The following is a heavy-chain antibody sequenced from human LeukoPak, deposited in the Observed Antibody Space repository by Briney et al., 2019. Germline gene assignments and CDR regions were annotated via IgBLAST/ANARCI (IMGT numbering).Heavy chain of an antibody. V-gene: IGHV4-38-2*02. CDR3: ARDPRLNWFDP. J-gene: IGHJ5*02. Sequence: SETLSLTCAVSGYSISSGYYWGWIRQPPGKGLVWIGSIYNSGSTYYNPSLKSRVTISVDTSKNQFSLKLSSMTAADTAVYYCARDPRLNWFDPWGQETLVTVSS. CDR2: IYNSGST. CDR1: GYSISSGYY.